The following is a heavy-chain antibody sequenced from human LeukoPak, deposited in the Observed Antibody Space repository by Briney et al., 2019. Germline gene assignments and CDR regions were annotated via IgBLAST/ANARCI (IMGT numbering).Heavy chain of an antibody. J-gene: IGHJ4*02. CDR1: GGSISSYY. V-gene: IGHV4-59*01. CDR3: ARGDYYDRGYYFDY. D-gene: IGHD3-22*01. Sequence: SETLSLTCTVSGGSISSYYWSWIRQPPGKGLEWIGYIYYSGSTNYNPSLKSRVTISVDTSKNQFSLKLSSVTAADTAVYYCARGDYYDRGYYFDYWGQGTLVTVSS. CDR2: IYYSGST.